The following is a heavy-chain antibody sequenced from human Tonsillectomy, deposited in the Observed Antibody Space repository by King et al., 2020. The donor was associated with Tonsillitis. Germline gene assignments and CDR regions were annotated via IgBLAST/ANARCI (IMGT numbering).Heavy chain of an antibody. CDR1: GFTFSSYE. V-gene: IGHV3-48*03. J-gene: IGHJ3*02. CDR3: AREDGDADAFDI. Sequence: VQLVESGGGLVQPGGSLRLSCAASGFTFSSYEMNWVRQAPGKGLEWVSFISSSGRTIYYGDSVKGRSTISRDNAKNSLYLQMNTLRAEDTAIYYCAREDGDADAFDIWGQGTMVTVSS. D-gene: IGHD5-24*01. CDR2: ISSSGRTI.